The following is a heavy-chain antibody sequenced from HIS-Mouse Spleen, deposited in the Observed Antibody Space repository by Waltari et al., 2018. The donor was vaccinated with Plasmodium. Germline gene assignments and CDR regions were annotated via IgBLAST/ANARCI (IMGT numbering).Heavy chain of an antibody. Sequence: RQAPGKGLEWVAVISYDGINKYYADSVKGRFTISRDNSKNTLYLQMNSLRAEDTAVYYCAKDRRSSSWYVDYWGQGTLVTVSS. CDR2: ISYDGINK. D-gene: IGHD6-13*01. J-gene: IGHJ4*02. V-gene: IGHV3-30*18. CDR3: AKDRRSSSWYVDY.